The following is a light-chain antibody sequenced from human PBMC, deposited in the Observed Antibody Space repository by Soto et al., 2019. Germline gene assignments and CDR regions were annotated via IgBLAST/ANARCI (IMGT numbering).Light chain of an antibody. J-gene: IGKJ5*01. V-gene: IGKV1-5*01. Sequence: DIQMTQSPSTLSASVGDRVTITCRASQSISSWLAWYQQKPGKAPKLLIYDASSLESGVPSRFSGSGSGTEFTLTISTLQPDDVATYYCQQYNSYQWTFGQGTRLEIK. CDR1: QSISSW. CDR3: QQYNSYQWT. CDR2: DAS.